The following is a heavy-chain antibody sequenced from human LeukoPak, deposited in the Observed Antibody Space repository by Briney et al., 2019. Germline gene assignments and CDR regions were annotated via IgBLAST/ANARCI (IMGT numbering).Heavy chain of an antibody. V-gene: IGHV3-23*01. CDR1: GLTFSSHA. CDR2: MSGSGDNT. Sequence: PGGSLRLSCAASGLTFSSHAMSWVRQGPGKGLEWVSAMSGSGDNTYYADSAKGRFTISRDNSKDTLYLEMNSLRVEDTAVYYCTNNEWQWGQGTLVTVSS. CDR3: TNNEWQ. D-gene: IGHD2-8*01. J-gene: IGHJ1*01.